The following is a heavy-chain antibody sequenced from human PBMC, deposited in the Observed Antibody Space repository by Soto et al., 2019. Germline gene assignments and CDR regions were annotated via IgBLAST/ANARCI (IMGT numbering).Heavy chain of an antibody. CDR3: ARVCDSFWSGYKSFDY. CDR2: IYYSGST. V-gene: IGHV4-31*03. Sequence: SETLSLTCTVSGGSISSGGYYWSWIRQHPGKGLEWIGYIYYSGSTYYNPSLKSRVTISVDTSKNQFSLKLSSVTAADTAVYYCARVCDSFWSGYKSFDYWGQGTLVTVS. J-gene: IGHJ4*02. CDR1: GGSISSGGYY. D-gene: IGHD3-3*01.